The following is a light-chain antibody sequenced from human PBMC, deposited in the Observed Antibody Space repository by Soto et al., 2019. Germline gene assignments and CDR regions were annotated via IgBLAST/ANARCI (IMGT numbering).Light chain of an antibody. V-gene: IGKV3-11*01. CDR2: ASS. J-gene: IGKJ3*01. Sequence: EIVLTQSPATLSLSPGERATLSCRASQNIGAYLAWYQQKPGQAPRLVIYASSHRATSIPGRFSGSGSGTDFTITINSLEPEDFAVYYCQQHTNWRPFTFGPGTKVDLK. CDR1: QNIGAY. CDR3: QQHTNWRPFT.